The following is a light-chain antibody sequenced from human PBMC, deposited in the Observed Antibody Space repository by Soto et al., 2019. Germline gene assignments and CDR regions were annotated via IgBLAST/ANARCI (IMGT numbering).Light chain of an antibody. CDR3: GTWDSSLGAL. J-gene: IGLJ2*01. V-gene: IGLV1-51*02. CDR2: EDN. CDR1: SSNIGNNY. Sequence: QSVLTQPPSVSAAPGQKVTISCSGSSSNIGNNYVSWYQQLPGTAPKLLIYEDNKRPSGIPDRFSGSKSGTSATLDITGLQTWDEADYYCGTWDSSLGALFGGGTKLTVL.